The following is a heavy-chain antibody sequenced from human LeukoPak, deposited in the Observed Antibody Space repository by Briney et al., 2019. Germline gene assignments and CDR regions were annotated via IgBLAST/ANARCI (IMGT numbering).Heavy chain of an antibody. CDR1: GYTITRYS. D-gene: IGHD1-26*01. V-gene: IGHV1-18*01. CDR2: ISGYNGNT. J-gene: IGHJ3*02. Sequence: ASVKVSCKASGYTITRYSIKSVRQAPGQGLEWMGWISGYNGNTNYAQRLQGRVTLTTDTSTTTAYMDLRSLRSDDTAVYYCGGGKGVRLATNPLDAFDIWGQGTMVTVSS. CDR3: GGGKGVRLATNPLDAFDI.